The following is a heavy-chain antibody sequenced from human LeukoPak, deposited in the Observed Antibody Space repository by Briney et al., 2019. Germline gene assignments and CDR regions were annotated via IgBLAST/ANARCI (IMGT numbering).Heavy chain of an antibody. D-gene: IGHD2-21*01. V-gene: IGHV3-23*01. CDR2: ISNSGYST. CDR1: GFPFSRLA. Sequence: PGGSLRLSCAASGFPFSRLAMTWVRQPPGKGLQWVSAISNSGYSTNYANSVKGRFTISRDNAKNSLYLQMNSLRAEDTAVYYCARDLAYCGGDCYSAREYYFDYWGQGTLVTVSS. CDR3: ARDLAYCGGDCYSAREYYFDY. J-gene: IGHJ4*02.